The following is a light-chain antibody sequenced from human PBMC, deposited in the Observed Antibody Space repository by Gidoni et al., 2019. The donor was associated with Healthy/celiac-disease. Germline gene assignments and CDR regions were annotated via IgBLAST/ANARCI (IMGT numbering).Light chain of an antibody. Sequence: IVIPHSSASFASTQGEVATINCKSSKSVLYSSYNKNYLAWYRQKPGQPPKLLIYWVSTRESGVPDRFSGSGSGTDFTLTISSLQAEDVAVYYCQQNYSTPYTFGQGTKLELK. CDR2: WVS. J-gene: IGKJ2*01. V-gene: IGKV4-1*01. CDR1: KSVLYSSYNKNY. CDR3: QQNYSTPYT.